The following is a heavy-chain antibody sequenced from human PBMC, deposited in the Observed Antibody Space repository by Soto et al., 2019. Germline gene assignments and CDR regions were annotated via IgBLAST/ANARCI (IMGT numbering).Heavy chain of an antibody. CDR3: ARDRVHIAAAGSLWY. J-gene: IGHJ4*02. CDR1: GGTFSSYA. Sequence: QVQLVQSGAAVKKPGSSVKVSCKASGGTFSSYAISWVRQAPGQGLEWMGGIIPIFGTANYAQTFQGRVTITADESTSAAYMELSSLSSVDTAVYYCARDRVHIAAAGSLWYWGQGTLVTVSS. V-gene: IGHV1-69*01. D-gene: IGHD6-13*01. CDR2: IIPIFGTA.